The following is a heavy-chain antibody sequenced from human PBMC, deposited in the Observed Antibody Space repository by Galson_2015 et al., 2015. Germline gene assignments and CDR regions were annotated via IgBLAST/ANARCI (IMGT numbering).Heavy chain of an antibody. Sequence: SLRLSCAASGFTFSSYGMHWVRQAPGKGLEWVAVISYDGSNKYYADSVKGRFTISRDNSKNTLYPQMNSLRAEDTAVYYCAKVRVYYYYYGMDVWGQGTTVTVSS. CDR3: AKVRVYYYYYGMDV. V-gene: IGHV3-30*18. CDR1: GFTFSSYG. D-gene: IGHD4-17*01. J-gene: IGHJ6*02. CDR2: ISYDGSNK.